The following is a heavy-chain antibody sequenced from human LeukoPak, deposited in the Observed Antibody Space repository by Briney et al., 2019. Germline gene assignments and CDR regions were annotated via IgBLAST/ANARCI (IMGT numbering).Heavy chain of an antibody. CDR3: ATSTSILDC. J-gene: IGHJ4*02. V-gene: IGHV3-48*01. CDR1: GFTFGDYA. CDR2: ISSGSGTI. Sequence: PGGSLRLSCTTSGFTFGDYAINWVRQAPGKGLEWVSYISSGSGTIYYADSVKGRFTISRDNAKNSLHLQMNSLRAEDTAVYYCATSTSILDCWGQGTLVTVSS.